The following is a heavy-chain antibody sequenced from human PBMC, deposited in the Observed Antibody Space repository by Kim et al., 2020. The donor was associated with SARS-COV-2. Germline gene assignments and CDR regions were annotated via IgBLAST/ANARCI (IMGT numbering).Heavy chain of an antibody. CDR3: ARDSSSWSDFDY. D-gene: IGHD6-13*01. J-gene: IGHJ4*02. Sequence: HNPSLKSRVTISVDTSKNQFSLKLSSVTAADTAVYYCARDSSSWSDFDYWGQGTLVTVSS. V-gene: IGHV4-34*01.